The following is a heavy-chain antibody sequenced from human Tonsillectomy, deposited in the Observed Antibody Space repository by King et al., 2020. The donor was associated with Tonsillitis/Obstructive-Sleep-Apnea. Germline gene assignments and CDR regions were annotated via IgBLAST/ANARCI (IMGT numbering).Heavy chain of an antibody. Sequence: EVQLVESGGGLVQPGGSLRLSCAASGFTFSSYSMNWVRQAPGKGLEWVSYISSSSSTIYYADSVKGRFTISRDNAKNSPYLQMNSLRNEDTAVYYCARELIGCSSTSCYRGYYFDYWGQGTLVTVSS. CDR1: GFTFSSYS. D-gene: IGHD2-2*02. CDR2: ISSSSSTI. CDR3: ARELIGCSSTSCYRGYYFDY. J-gene: IGHJ4*02. V-gene: IGHV3-48*02.